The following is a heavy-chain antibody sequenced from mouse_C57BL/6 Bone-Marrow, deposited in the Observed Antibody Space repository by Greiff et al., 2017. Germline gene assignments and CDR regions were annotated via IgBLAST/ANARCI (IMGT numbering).Heavy chain of an antibody. V-gene: IGHV3-8*01. CDR3: ARWGYYGSRPWYFDV. CDR1: GYSITSDY. CDR2: ISYSGST. Sequence: EVKLVESGPGLAKPSQTLSLTCSVTGYSITSDYWNWIRQFPGNKLEYMGYISYSGSTYYNPSLKSRSSITRDTSKNQYYQQLNSVTTEDTATYYCARWGYYGSRPWYFDVWGTGTTVTVSS. D-gene: IGHD1-1*01. J-gene: IGHJ1*03.